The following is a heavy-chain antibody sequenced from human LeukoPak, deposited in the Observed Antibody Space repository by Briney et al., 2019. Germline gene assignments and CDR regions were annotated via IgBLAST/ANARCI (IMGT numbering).Heavy chain of an antibody. CDR3: ARDRYGSSVGGMDV. J-gene: IGHJ6*02. D-gene: IGHD6-6*01. CDR1: GFAISTYS. Sequence: GGSLRLSCSGSGFAISTYSMNRVRQAPGKGLQWVSSISSSGKYVYYEDSVKSRFTLSRDDAKNELFLQMNSLRPEDTAVYYCARDRYGSSVGGMDVWGQGTTVTVSS. V-gene: IGHV3-21*06. CDR2: ISSSGKYV.